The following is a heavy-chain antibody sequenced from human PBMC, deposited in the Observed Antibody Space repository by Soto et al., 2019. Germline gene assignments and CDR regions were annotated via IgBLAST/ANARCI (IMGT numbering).Heavy chain of an antibody. V-gene: IGHV3-30*18. CDR3: AKMPYKEAMVRGVTRDYYYGMDV. CDR2: ISYDGSNK. CDR1: GFTFSSYG. D-gene: IGHD3-10*01. J-gene: IGHJ6*02. Sequence: GGSLRLSCAASGFTFSSYGMHWVRQAPGKGLEWVAVISYDGSNKYYADSVKGRFTISRDNSKNTLYLQMNSLRAEDTAVYYCAKMPYKEAMVRGVTRDYYYGMDVWGQGTTVTVSS.